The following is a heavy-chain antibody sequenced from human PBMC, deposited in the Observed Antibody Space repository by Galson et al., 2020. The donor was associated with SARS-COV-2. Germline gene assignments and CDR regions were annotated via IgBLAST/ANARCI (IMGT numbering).Heavy chain of an antibody. Sequence: GGSLRFSCEGSGFTFIGYWMSWVRQAPGKGLEWVASINEDGSEKYYVDSVKGRFTISRDSAKNSVDLQMNGLRADDTAVYYCGRGWSYPAYRGQGTLVTVSS. CDR2: INEDGSEK. D-gene: IGHD2-15*01. V-gene: IGHV3-7*01. CDR1: GFTFIGYW. CDR3: GRGWSYPAY. J-gene: IGHJ4*02.